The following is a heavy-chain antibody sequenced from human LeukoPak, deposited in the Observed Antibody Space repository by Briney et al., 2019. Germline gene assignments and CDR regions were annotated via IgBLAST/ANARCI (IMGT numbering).Heavy chain of an antibody. J-gene: IGHJ4*02. Sequence: SVKVSCKASGGTFSSYAISWVRQAPGQGLEWMGRIIPILGIANYAQKLQGRVTMTTDTSTSTAYMELRSLRSDDTAVYYCARDGYYYDSSGFDYWGQGTLVTVSS. CDR3: ARDGYYYDSSGFDY. D-gene: IGHD3-22*01. CDR2: IIPILGIA. V-gene: IGHV1-69*04. CDR1: GGTFSSYA.